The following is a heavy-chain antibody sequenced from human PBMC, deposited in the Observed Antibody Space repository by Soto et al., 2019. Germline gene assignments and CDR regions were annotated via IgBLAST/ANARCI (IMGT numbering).Heavy chain of an antibody. CDR1: GFTFSGCS. Sequence: EVQLVESGGGLVQPGGSLRLSCAASGFTFSGCSMFRVRQAPGKGLEYVSAINTNGVNTFYAKSVKGRFTISRDNSKNTMYLQMGSLRAEDRAVYYCARGRVEDSSGWATYFDYWGQGTLVTVSS. J-gene: IGHJ4*02. CDR3: ARGRVEDSSGWATYFDY. V-gene: IGHV3-64*01. D-gene: IGHD6-19*01. CDR2: INTNGVNT.